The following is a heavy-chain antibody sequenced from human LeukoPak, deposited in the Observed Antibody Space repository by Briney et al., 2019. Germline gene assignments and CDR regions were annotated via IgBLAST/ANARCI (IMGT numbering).Heavy chain of an antibody. CDR1: GYTFTGYY. V-gene: IGHV1-2*02. D-gene: IGHD2-15*01. J-gene: IGHJ5*02. CDR3: ARVRRYCSGGSCYSNWFDP. Sequence: ASVKVSCKASGYTFTGYYMHWVRQAPGQGLEWMGWLNPNSGGTNYTQKFQGRVTMTRDMSISTAYMELSRLRSDDTAVYYCARVRRYCSGGSCYSNWFDPWGQGTLVTVSS. CDR2: LNPNSGGT.